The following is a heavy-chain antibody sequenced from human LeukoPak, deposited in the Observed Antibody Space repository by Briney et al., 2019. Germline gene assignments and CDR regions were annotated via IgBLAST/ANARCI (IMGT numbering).Heavy chain of an antibody. D-gene: IGHD3-3*01. CDR3: ARDVEYYDFWSGYYPDY. CDR2: ISGSGGST. V-gene: IGHV3-23*01. J-gene: IGHJ4*02. Sequence: PGGSLRLSYAASGFTFSSYGMSWVRQAPGKGLEWVSAISGSGGSTYYADSVKGRFTISRDNSKNTLYLQMNSLRAEDTAVYYCARDVEYYDFWSGYYPDYWGQGTLVTVSS. CDR1: GFTFSSYG.